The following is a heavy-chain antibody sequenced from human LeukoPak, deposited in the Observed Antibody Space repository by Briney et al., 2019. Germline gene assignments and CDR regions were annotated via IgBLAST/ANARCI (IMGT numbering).Heavy chain of an antibody. V-gene: IGHV4-34*01. Sequence: SETLSLTCAIYGGSFSDYYWSWIRQPPGRGLEWIGEINNRGSTNYNPSLKSRVSISVDTSKNHFSLKLSSVTAADTAVYYCARRGGHGGSFDYWGQGTLVTVSS. CDR2: INNRGST. CDR3: ARRGGHGGSFDY. J-gene: IGHJ4*02. CDR1: GGSFSDYY. D-gene: IGHD4-23*01.